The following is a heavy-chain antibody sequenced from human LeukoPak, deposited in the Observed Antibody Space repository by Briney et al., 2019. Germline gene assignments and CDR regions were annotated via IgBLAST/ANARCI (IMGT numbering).Heavy chain of an antibody. CDR3: ARGGTYYYGSGSYYNFPFDY. J-gene: IGHJ4*02. D-gene: IGHD3-10*01. V-gene: IGHV4-34*01. CDR2: INHSGST. CDR1: GGSFSGYY. Sequence: SETLSLTCAVYGGSFSGYYLSWIRQPPGKGLEWIGEINHSGSTNYNPSLKSRVTISVDTSKNQFSLKLSSVTAADTAVYYCARGGTYYYGSGSYYNFPFDYWGQGTLVTVSS.